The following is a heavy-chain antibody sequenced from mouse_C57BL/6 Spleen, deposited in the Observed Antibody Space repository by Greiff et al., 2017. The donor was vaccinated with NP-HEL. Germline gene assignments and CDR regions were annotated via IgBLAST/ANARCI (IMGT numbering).Heavy chain of an antibody. CDR1: GYTFTSYW. Sequence: QQSCKASGYTFTSYWMHWVKQRPGRGLEWIGRIDPNSGGTMYNEKFKSKATLTVDKPSSTAYMQLSSLTSEDSAVYYYAHGYDGFDYWGQGTTLTVSS. V-gene: IGHV1-72*01. J-gene: IGHJ2*01. CDR3: AHGYDGFDY. D-gene: IGHD2-2*01. CDR2: IDPNSGGT.